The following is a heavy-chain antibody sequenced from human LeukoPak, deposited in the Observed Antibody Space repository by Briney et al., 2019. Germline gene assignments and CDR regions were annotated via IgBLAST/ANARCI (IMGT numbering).Heavy chain of an antibody. CDR2: INHSGST. CDR1: GGSFSGYY. Sequence: PSETLSLTCAVSGGSFSGYYWSWIRQPPGKGLEWIGEINHSGSTNYNPSLKSRVTISVDTSKNQFSLKLSSVTAADTAVYYCARRGYYYDSSGYLPFDYWGQGTLVTVSS. V-gene: IGHV4-34*01. CDR3: ARRGYYYDSSGYLPFDY. D-gene: IGHD3-22*01. J-gene: IGHJ4*02.